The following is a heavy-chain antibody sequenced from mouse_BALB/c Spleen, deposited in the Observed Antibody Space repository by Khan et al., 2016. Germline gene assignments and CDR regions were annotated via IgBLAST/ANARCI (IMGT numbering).Heavy chain of an antibody. Sequence: VKLLESGGGLVQPGGSLKLSCAASGFDFSRYWMSWVRQAPGKGLEWIGDINPDSSTINYTPSLKDKFIISRDNAKTTLYLQMSKVRSDDTALYYRARLHYYGYMNYWGQGTTLTVSS. J-gene: IGHJ2*01. CDR3: ARLHYYGYMNY. CDR1: GFDFSRYW. CDR2: INPDSSTI. V-gene: IGHV4-1*02. D-gene: IGHD1-2*01.